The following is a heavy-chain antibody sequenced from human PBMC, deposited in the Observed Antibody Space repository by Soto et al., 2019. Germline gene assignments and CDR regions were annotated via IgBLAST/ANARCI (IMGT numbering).Heavy chain of an antibody. J-gene: IGHJ4*02. CDR1: GGCSIIKRYY. V-gene: IGHV4-39*01. CDR2: IYYSGST. D-gene: IGHD3-22*01. Sequence: GGCSIIKRYYWGWIRQPPGKGLEWIGSIYYSGSTYYNPSLKSRVTISVDTSKNQFSLKLSSVTAADTAVYYCASPYTDYYDSSGYPYWGQGTLVTVSS. CDR3: ASPYTDYYDSSGYPY.